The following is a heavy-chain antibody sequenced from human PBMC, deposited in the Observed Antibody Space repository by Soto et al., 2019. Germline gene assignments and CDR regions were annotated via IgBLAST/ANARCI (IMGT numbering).Heavy chain of an antibody. D-gene: IGHD4-17*01. CDR1: GFTFSSYA. V-gene: IGHV3-30-3*01. J-gene: IGHJ6*02. CDR2: ISYDGSNK. CDR3: ARVPTFGDYPYHSFGLDV. Sequence: GGSLRLSCAASGFTFSSYAMHWVRQAPGKGLEWVAVISYDGSNKHYADSVEGRFTISKDNSKNALFLQMNSLRPEDTALYCCARVPTFGDYPYHSFGLDVWGQGTTVTVSS.